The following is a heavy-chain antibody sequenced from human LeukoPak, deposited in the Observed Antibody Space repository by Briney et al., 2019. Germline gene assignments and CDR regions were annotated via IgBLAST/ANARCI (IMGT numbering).Heavy chain of an antibody. CDR3: ARDKGYSGSGSPY. V-gene: IGHV3-21*05. CDR2: ISSGSSFI. Sequence: PGGSLRLSCAASGFAFSSYSMIWVRQAPGKGLEWVSYISSGSSFISYADSVEGRFTISRDDPKNSLYLQMNSLRAEDTAVYYCARDKGYSGSGSPYWGQGTPVTVSS. D-gene: IGHD3-10*01. CDR1: GFAFSSYS. J-gene: IGHJ4*02.